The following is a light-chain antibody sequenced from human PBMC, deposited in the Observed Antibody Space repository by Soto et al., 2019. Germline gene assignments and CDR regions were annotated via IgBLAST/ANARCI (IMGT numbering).Light chain of an antibody. CDR2: AAS. V-gene: IGKV3-20*01. J-gene: IGKJ5*01. CDR3: QQYIKWPIT. Sequence: EIVLTQSPGTRSFSPGERATLACRASQSVSSSYLAWYQQNPGQAPRLLIFAASSRASGIPDRFSGSGSGTEFTLTVSSLQSEDFAVYYCQQYIKWPITFGQGTRLEI. CDR1: QSVSSSY.